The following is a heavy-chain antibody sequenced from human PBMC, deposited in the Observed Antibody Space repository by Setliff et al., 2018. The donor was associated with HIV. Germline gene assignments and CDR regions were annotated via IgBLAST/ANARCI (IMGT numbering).Heavy chain of an antibody. CDR2: INHSGST. V-gene: IGHV4-34*01. J-gene: IGHJ4*02. CDR1: GGSFSGYY. Sequence: SETLSLTCAVYGGSFSGYYWSWIRQPPGKGLEWIGQINHSGSTNYNPSLRSRVTISIGTSKNQFSLRLSSVTAADTAVYYCARNSIGSSSVSLFDYWGQGTLVTVSS. D-gene: IGHD6-6*01. CDR3: ARNSIGSSSVSLFDY.